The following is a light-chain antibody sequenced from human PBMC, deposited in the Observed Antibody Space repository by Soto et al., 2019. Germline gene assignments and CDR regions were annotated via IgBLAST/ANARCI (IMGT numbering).Light chain of an antibody. CDR3: QQYDYWPRT. J-gene: IGKJ1*01. Sequence: EVVVTPSPATLSVSPGERATLSCRASQSVGNDLAWYQQKPGQAPRLLVHGVSTRATGVPARFSGSGSGTEFTLTITSLQSEDFAVYYCQQYDYWPRTFGQGTKVDNK. CDR1: QSVGND. CDR2: GVS. V-gene: IGKV3-15*01.